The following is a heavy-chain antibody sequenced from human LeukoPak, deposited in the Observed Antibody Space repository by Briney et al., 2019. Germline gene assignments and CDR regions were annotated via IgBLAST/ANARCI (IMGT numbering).Heavy chain of an antibody. J-gene: IGHJ4*02. CDR1: GLTVSKYG. V-gene: IGHV3-33*01. CDR2: IWYDGGNK. Sequence: PGGSLRLYCAATGLTVSKYGMHWVQQAPGKGVEGVAVIWYDGGNKYYADAVQGRFTISRDNSKNTMHLQMNSLRAEDTAVYYCARVFARRQWLPLEYWGKGTLVTVSS. CDR3: ARVFARRQWLPLEY. D-gene: IGHD5-12*01.